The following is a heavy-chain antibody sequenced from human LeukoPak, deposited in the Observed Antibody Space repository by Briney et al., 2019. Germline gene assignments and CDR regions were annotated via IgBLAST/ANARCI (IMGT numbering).Heavy chain of an antibody. J-gene: IGHJ5*02. CDR1: GFTFSSYW. D-gene: IGHD1-26*01. CDR3: AREGSYRNWFDP. Sequence: GGSLRLSCVASGFTFSSYWMSWVREAPGKGLEWVANIHQDGNEKYYVDSVKGRFRISRDNAKNPMYLQMNRLRAEDSAVYYCAREGSYRNWFDPWGQGTLVTVSS. CDR2: IHQDGNEK. V-gene: IGHV3-7*05.